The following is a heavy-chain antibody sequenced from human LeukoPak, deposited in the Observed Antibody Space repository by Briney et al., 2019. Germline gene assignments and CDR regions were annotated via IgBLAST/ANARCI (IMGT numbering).Heavy chain of an antibody. D-gene: IGHD2-21*02. CDR2: INHSGST. Sequence: SETLSLTCTVSGGSISSYYWSWIRQPPGKGLEWIGEINHSGSTNYNPSLKSRVTISVDTSKNQFSLKLSSVTAADTAVYYCARAGANPMMSPNCGGDCYPFVWFDPWGQGTLVTVSS. CDR3: ARAGANPMMSPNCGGDCYPFVWFDP. J-gene: IGHJ5*02. V-gene: IGHV4-34*01. CDR1: GGSISSYY.